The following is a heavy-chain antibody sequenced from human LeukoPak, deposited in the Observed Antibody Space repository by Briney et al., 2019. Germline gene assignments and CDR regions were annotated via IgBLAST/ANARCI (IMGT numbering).Heavy chain of an antibody. V-gene: IGHV4-34*01. CDR2: INHSGRT. CDR3: ARAPETVPIDY. Sequence: PSETLSLTCAVYGESFSGYYWTWIRQPPGKGLEWIAEINHSGRTNYNPSLKSRVTISADTSKNQFSLKMKSVTAADTAVYYCARAPETVPIDYWGQGTLVTVSS. CDR1: GESFSGYY. D-gene: IGHD4-11*01. J-gene: IGHJ4*02.